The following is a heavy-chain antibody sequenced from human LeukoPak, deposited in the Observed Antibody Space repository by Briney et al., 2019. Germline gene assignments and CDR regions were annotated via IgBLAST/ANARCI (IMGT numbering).Heavy chain of an antibody. V-gene: IGHV3-7*03. CDR2: IKQDGSEK. Sequence: PGGSLRLSCAASGFTFSSYWMSWVRQAPGKGLEWVGNIKQDGSEKYYVDSMKGRLTISRDNAKNSLYLQMNSLKTEDTAVYYCTRAQKYYFDTSGYFSWGQGTLVTVSS. CDR1: GFTFSSYW. CDR3: TRAQKYYFDTSGYFS. J-gene: IGHJ4*02. D-gene: IGHD3-22*01.